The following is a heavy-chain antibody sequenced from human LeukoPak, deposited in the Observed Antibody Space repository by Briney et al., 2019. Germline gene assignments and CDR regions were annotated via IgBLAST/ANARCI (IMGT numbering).Heavy chain of an antibody. V-gene: IGHV3-7*01. D-gene: IGHD2-21*01. CDR1: GFIFSSYW. CDR3: ARESKPGHNYYYYYGMDV. J-gene: IGHJ6*02. CDR2: IKQAGSEN. Sequence: PGGSLRLSCAASGFIFSSYWMTWVRQAPGKGLEWVANIKQAGSENSYVDSVKGRFTISRDDAKNSLYLQINSLRAEDTAVYYCARESKPGHNYYYYYGMDVWGQGTTVTVSS.